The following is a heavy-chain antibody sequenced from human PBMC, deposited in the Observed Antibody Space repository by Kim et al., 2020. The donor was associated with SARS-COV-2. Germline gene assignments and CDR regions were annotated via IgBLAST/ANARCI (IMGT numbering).Heavy chain of an antibody. J-gene: IGHJ6*02. D-gene: IGHD2-21*01. V-gene: IGHV1-46*01. CDR3: ARAPSDFYGMDV. Sequence: CSQNFKGKFTMTGDPSQTTVYMQLPSLRSEDTATYYCARAPSDFYGMDVWGQGTPVTVSS.